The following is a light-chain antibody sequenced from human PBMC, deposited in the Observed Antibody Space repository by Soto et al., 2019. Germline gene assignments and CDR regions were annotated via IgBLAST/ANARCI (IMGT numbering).Light chain of an antibody. CDR1: QSVSSN. J-gene: IGKJ1*01. CDR3: QQRSNCPWT. Sequence: EIVMTQSPATLSVSPGERATLSCRASQSVSSNLAWYQQKPGQAPRLLIYDASNRATGIPARFSGSGSGTDFTLTISSLEPEDFAVYYCQQRSNCPWTFGQGTKVDIK. CDR2: DAS. V-gene: IGKV3-11*01.